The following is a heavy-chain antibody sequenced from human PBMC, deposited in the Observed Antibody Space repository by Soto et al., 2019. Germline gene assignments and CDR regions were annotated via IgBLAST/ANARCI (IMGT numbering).Heavy chain of an antibody. CDR2: IIPIFGTA. CDR3: ASSVTYYYDSSGSPGAFDI. D-gene: IGHD3-22*01. J-gene: IGHJ3*02. Sequence: SVKVSCKASGGTFSSYAISWVRQAPGQGLEWMGGIIPIFGTANYAQKFQGRVTITADKSTSTAYMELSSLRSEDTAVYYCASSVTYYYDSSGSPGAFDIWGQGTMVTVSS. V-gene: IGHV1-69*06. CDR1: GGTFSSYA.